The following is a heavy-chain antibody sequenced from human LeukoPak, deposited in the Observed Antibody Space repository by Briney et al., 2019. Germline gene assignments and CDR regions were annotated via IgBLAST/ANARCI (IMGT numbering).Heavy chain of an antibody. CDR1: GFTFSSFA. CDR2: ISTSGDNT. V-gene: IGHV3-23*01. D-gene: IGHD1-1*01. J-gene: IGHJ4*02. Sequence: GGSLRLSCAASGFTFSSFAMSWVRQAPGKGLEWMSAISTSGDNTDYTDSVKGRFTISRDNSKNTLYLQMNSLRAEDTAVYFCAREGENWNDDRFFYFDYWGQGTLVTVSS. CDR3: AREGENWNDDRFFYFDY.